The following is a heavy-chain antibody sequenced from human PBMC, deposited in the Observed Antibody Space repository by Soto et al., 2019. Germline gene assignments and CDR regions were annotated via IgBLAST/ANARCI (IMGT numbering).Heavy chain of an antibody. CDR1: GASFSGYY. J-gene: IGHJ4*02. V-gene: IGHV4-34*01. CDR2: VNHSGST. Sequence: SETLSLTCAVHGASFSGYYWSWIRQPPGKGLEWIGEVNHSGSTTYTPSLKSRVTISVDTSKNQFSLKLSSVTAADTAVYYCARGSLWFGELTTFDYWGQGTLVTVS. CDR3: ARGSLWFGELTTFDY. D-gene: IGHD3-10*01.